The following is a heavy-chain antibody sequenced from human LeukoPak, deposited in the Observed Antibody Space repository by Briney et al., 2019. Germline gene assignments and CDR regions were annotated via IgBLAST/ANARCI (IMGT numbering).Heavy chain of an antibody. CDR2: IYYSGST. D-gene: IGHD6-13*01. J-gene: IGHJ3*02. Sequence: PSETLSLTCTVSGGSISSYYWSWIRQPPGKGLEWIGYIYYSGSTNYNPSLKSRVTISVDTSKNQFSLKLSSLAAADTAVYYCARWYGGDAFDIWGQGTMVTVSS. V-gene: IGHV4-59*08. CDR1: GGSISSYY. CDR3: ARWYGGDAFDI.